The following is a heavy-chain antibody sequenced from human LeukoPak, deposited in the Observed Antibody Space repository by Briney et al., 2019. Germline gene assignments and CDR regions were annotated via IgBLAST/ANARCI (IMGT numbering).Heavy chain of an antibody. D-gene: IGHD1-14*01. CDR1: GXTFSSYS. CDR3: ARDRYGY. J-gene: IGHJ4*02. CDR2: ISSSGTYI. Sequence: GGSLRLSCAASGXTFSSYSMNWVRQAPGKGLEWVSFISSSGTYIYYADSMKGRFTISRDNAKSSLYLQMNSLRDEDTAVYYCARDRYGYWGQGTLVTVSS. V-gene: IGHV3-21*01.